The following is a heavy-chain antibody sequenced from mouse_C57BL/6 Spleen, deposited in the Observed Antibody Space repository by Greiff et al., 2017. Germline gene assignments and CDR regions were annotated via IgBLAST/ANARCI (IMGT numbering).Heavy chain of an antibody. CDR2: ISSGGSYT. CDR3: ARHDCYDYDAWFAY. CDR1: GFTFSSYG. D-gene: IGHD2-4*01. V-gene: IGHV5-6*01. Sequence: EVQLVESGGDLVKPGGSLKLSCAASGFTFSSYGMSWVRQTPDKRLEWVATISSGGSYTYYPDSVKGRFTISRDNAKNTLYLQMSSLKSEDTAMYYCARHDCYDYDAWFAYWGQGTLVTVSA. J-gene: IGHJ3*01.